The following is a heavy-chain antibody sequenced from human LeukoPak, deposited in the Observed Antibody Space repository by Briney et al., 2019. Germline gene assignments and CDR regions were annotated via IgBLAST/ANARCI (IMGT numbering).Heavy chain of an antibody. CDR3: ARAGNTVTDY. CDR1: GFTFSSYA. Sequence: PGGSLRLSCAASGFTFSSYAMSWVRQAPGKGLEWVSVIYSGGSTYYADSVKGRFTISRDNSKNTLYLQMNSLRAEDTAVYYCARAGNTVTDYWGQGTLVTVSS. V-gene: IGHV3-53*01. D-gene: IGHD4-17*01. CDR2: IYSGGST. J-gene: IGHJ4*02.